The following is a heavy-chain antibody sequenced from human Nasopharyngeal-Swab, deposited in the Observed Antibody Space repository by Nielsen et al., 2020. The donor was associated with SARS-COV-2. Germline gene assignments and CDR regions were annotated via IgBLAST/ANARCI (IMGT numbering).Heavy chain of an antibody. CDR2: INPNSGDP. J-gene: IGHJ4*02. CDR1: GYTFIEHY. D-gene: IGHD5-24*01. CDR3: ASYLEDGYTSFDY. Sequence: ASVKVSCKASGYTFIEHYMHWVRQAPGQALEWMGWINPNSGDPTYARKFKGRVTLTRDTSTSTAFMELSSLAADDTAVYYCASYLEDGYTSFDYWGQGTLVTVSS. V-gene: IGHV1-2*02.